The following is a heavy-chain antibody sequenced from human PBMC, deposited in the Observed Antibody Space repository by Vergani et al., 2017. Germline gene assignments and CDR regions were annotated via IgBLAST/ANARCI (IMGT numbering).Heavy chain of an antibody. Sequence: VQLVESGGGVVQPGRSLRLSCSASGFTFSSYAMHWVRQAPGKGLEYVSAISSNGGSTYYADSVKGRFTISRDNSKNTLYLQMSSLRAEDTAVYYCVKDLSIVGATTGGYYGMDVWGQGTTVTVSS. CDR2: ISSNGGST. CDR1: GFTFSSYA. V-gene: IGHV3-64D*06. D-gene: IGHD1-26*01. CDR3: VKDLSIVGATTGGYYGMDV. J-gene: IGHJ6*02.